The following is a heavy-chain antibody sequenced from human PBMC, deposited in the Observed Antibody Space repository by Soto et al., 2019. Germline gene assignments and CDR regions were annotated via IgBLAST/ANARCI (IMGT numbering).Heavy chain of an antibody. J-gene: IGHJ5*02. CDR1: GFTFSSYW. V-gene: IGHV3-74*01. D-gene: IGHD6-19*01. Sequence: SLRLSCAASGFTFSSYWMHWVRQAPGKGLVWVSRINSDGSSTSYADSVKGRFTISRDNAKNTLYLQMNSLRAEDTAVYYCASDIPVAPPANWFDPWGQGTLVTVSS. CDR2: INSDGSST. CDR3: ASDIPVAPPANWFDP.